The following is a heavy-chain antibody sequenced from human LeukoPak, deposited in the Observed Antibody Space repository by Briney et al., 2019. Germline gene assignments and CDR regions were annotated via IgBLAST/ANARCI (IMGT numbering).Heavy chain of an antibody. Sequence: ASVKVSCKASGGTFSSYAISWVRQAPGQGLEWMGIINPSGGSTSYAQKFQGRVTMTRDTSTSTVYMELSSLRSEDTAVYYCARDNGLDGGYDYWGQGTLVTVSS. CDR3: ARDNGLDGGYDY. CDR2: INPSGGST. J-gene: IGHJ4*02. V-gene: IGHV1-46*01. D-gene: IGHD4-23*01. CDR1: GGTFSSYA.